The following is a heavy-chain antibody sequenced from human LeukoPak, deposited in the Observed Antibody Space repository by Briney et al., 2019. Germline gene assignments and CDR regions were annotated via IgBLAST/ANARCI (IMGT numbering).Heavy chain of an antibody. J-gene: IGHJ4*02. CDR1: GYTFTSYA. D-gene: IGHD4-23*01. CDR3: ARFGLNYGGSPGDY. Sequence: ASVKVSCKASGYTFTSYAMHWVRQAPGQRLEWMGWINAGNGNTKYSQKFQGRVTITRDTSASTAYMELSSPRSEDTAVYYCARFGLNYGGSPGDYWGQGTLVTVSS. V-gene: IGHV1-3*01. CDR2: INAGNGNT.